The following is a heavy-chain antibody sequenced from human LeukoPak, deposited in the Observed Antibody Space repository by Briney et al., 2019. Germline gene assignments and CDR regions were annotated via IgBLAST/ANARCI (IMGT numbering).Heavy chain of an antibody. V-gene: IGHV3-33*01. J-gene: IGHJ4*02. CDR1: GFTFSSSG. CDR3: ARITKYSYGEIDY. Sequence: PGGSLRLSCAASGFTFSSSGMHWVRQAPGKGLEWVAVIWYDGSNKYYADSVKGRFTISRDNSKNTLYLQMNSLRAEDTAVYYCARITKYSYGEIDYWGQGTLVTVSS. D-gene: IGHD5-18*01. CDR2: IWYDGSNK.